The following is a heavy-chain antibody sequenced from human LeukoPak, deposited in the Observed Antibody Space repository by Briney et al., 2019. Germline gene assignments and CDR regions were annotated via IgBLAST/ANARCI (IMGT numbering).Heavy chain of an antibody. J-gene: IGHJ4*02. CDR1: GFTFSSYS. CDR3: ARPFGRYGDYENYYFDY. CDR2: ISSSSSYI. Sequence: PGGSLRLSCAASGFTFSSYSMNWVRQAPGKGLEWVSSISSSSSYIYYADSVKGRFTISRDNAKNSLYLQMNSLRAEDTAVYYCARPFGRYGDYENYYFDYWGQGTLVTVSS. V-gene: IGHV3-21*01. D-gene: IGHD4-17*01.